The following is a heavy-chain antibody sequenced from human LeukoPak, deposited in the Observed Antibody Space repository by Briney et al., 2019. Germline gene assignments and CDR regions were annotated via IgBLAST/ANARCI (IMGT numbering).Heavy chain of an antibody. V-gene: IGHV4-4*09. CDR2: IYSSGST. CDR1: GDSLSSYY. CDR3: ARRSSPGWFDP. J-gene: IGHJ5*02. Sequence: SETLSLTCTVSGDSLSSYYWIWIRQPPGKGLEWIGFIYSSGSTNYNPSLKSRVTISVDTSKNQFSLKLSPVTAADTAVYYCARRSSPGWFDPWGQGTLVTVSS. D-gene: IGHD3-10*01.